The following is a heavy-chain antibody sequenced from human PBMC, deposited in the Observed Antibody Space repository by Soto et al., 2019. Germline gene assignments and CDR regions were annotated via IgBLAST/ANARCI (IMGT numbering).Heavy chain of an antibody. CDR2: VYYNGNT. J-gene: IGHJ4*02. D-gene: IGHD6-13*01. CDR1: GASIGTYY. CDR3: ARGILAAADYYFDY. Sequence: ASETLSLTCAVSGASIGTYYWSWIRQPPGKGLEWIGYVYYNGNTNYNPSLMSRVTISVDTSKNQFSLKLTSVTAADTAVYYCARGILAAADYYFDYWGQGTLVTVSS. V-gene: IGHV4-59*01.